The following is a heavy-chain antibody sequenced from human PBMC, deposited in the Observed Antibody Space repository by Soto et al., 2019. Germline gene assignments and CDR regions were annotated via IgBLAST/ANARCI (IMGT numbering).Heavy chain of an antibody. D-gene: IGHD3-10*01. CDR1: GFTFSSFG. Sequence: QEQLVESGGGVVQPGRSLRLSCAASGFTFSSFGMHWVRQAPGKGLEWVAVISYDGRNKFYADSVTGRFTISRDNSKNTLYLQMNSLRTEDTAVYYCAKEIQSVGGFGYWGQGSLVTVSS. CDR2: ISYDGRNK. J-gene: IGHJ4*02. V-gene: IGHV3-30*18. CDR3: AKEIQSVGGFGY.